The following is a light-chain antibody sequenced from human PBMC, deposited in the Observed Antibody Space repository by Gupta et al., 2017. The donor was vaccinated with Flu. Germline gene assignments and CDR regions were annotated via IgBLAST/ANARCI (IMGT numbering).Light chain of an antibody. V-gene: IGKV3-20*01. CDR1: QSVSSSY. J-gene: IGKJ1*01. Sequence: ELVLTQSPGTLSLSPGERATLSCRASQSVSSSYLAWYQQKPGQAPRLLIYGASSRATGIPDRFSGSGSGTDFTLTISRLEPEDFAVYYCQQYGSSPTFGQGPKVEIK. CDR3: QQYGSSPT. CDR2: GAS.